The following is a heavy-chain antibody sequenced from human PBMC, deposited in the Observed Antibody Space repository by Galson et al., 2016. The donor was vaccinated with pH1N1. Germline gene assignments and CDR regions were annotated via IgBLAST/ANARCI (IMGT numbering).Heavy chain of an antibody. CDR3: AREDHYDTDSSDWYFDL. D-gene: IGHD3-22*01. CDR2: IIPIFNTV. J-gene: IGHJ2*01. Sequence: SVKVSCKASGGTFGSYGINWVRQAPGQGLEWMGGIIPIFNTVKYAQNFQGRVTITADASTTTANMELSSLRSEDTALYYCAREDHYDTDSSDWYFDLWGQGTLVTVSS. CDR1: GGTFGSYG. V-gene: IGHV1-69*13.